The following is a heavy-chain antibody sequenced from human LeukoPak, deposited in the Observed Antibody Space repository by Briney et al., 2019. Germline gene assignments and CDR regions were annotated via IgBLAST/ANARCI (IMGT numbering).Heavy chain of an antibody. V-gene: IGHV3-7*01. CDR2: IKQDGSET. CDR1: GFMFSNYW. J-gene: IGHJ6*03. D-gene: IGHD2-21*01. CDR3: ARGSDYYYYYMDV. Sequence: GGSLRLSCAASGFMFSNYWMSWVRQAPGKGLEWVANIKQDGSETYYVDSVKGRFTVSRDNAKKSLYLQMNSLRGDDTAVYYCARGSDYYYYYMDVWGKGTTVTVSS.